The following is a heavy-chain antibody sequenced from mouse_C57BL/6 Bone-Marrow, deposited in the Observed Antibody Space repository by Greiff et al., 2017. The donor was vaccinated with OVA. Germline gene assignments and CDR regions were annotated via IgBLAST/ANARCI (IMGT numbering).Heavy chain of an antibody. V-gene: IGHV14-4*01. J-gene: IGHJ4*01. D-gene: IGHD1-1*01. CDR3: TTRDYGSSYAMDY. CDR1: GFNIKDDY. Sequence: VQLQQSGAELVRPGASVKLSCTASGFNIKDDYMHWVKQRPEQGLEWIGWIDPENGDTEYASKFQGKATITADTSSNTAYLQLSSLTSEDTAGYYGTTRDYGSSYAMDYWGQGTSVTVSS. CDR2: IDPENGDT.